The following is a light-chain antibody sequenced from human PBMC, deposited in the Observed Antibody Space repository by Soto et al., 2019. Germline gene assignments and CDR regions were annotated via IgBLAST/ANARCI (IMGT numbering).Light chain of an antibody. CDR2: GVS. Sequence: EVVLTQSPGTLSLSPGESATLSCRASQSVSSNYLAWYQQKPGQAPRLLIYGVSTRATGIPDRFSGSGSGTDFSLTISRLEPEDFALYYCQQYFTSPLTVGGGTKVEIK. V-gene: IGKV3-20*01. CDR3: QQYFTSPLT. J-gene: IGKJ4*01. CDR1: QSVSSNY.